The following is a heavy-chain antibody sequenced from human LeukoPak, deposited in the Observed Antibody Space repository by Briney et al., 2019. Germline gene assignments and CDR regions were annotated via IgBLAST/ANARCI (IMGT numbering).Heavy chain of an antibody. CDR3: ARGGGYCSSTSCYKFDY. V-gene: IGHV1-69*13. Sequence: GASVKVSCKASGGTFSSYATSWVRQAPGQGLEWMGGIIPIFGTANYAQKFQGRVTITADESTSTAYMELSSLRSEDTAVYYCARGGGYCSSTSCYKFDYWGQGTLVTVSS. CDR2: IIPIFGTA. CDR1: GGTFSSYA. D-gene: IGHD2-2*01. J-gene: IGHJ4*02.